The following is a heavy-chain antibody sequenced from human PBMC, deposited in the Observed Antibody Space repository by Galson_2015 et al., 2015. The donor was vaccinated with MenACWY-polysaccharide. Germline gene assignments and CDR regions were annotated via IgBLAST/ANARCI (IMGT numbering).Heavy chain of an antibody. D-gene: IGHD6-13*01. CDR1: GFSMTSYA. V-gene: IGHV3-23*01. J-gene: IGHJ4*02. CDR3: AKSSQWGAAAVGSFDH. CDR2: ISGRGVDI. Sequence: SLRLSCAASGFSMTSYAVNWVRQAPGKGLEWVGVISGRGVDIRYADSVKGRFTISRDTSKSTLYLQMDSVRAEDTAKYYCAKSSQWGAAAVGSFDHWGQGTLVTVSS.